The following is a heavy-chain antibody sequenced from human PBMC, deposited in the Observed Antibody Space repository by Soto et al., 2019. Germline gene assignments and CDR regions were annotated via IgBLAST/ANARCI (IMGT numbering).Heavy chain of an antibody. CDR3: ARDNGALGYSSGWYLGFDY. CDR1: GFTFSSYA. Sequence: GGSLRLSCAASGFTFSSYAMHWVRQAPGEGLEWVAVISYDGSNKYYADSVKGRFTISRDNSKNTLYLQMNSLRAEDTAVYYCARDNGALGYSSGWYLGFDYWGQGTLVTVSS. J-gene: IGHJ4*02. CDR2: ISYDGSNK. V-gene: IGHV3-30-3*01. D-gene: IGHD6-19*01.